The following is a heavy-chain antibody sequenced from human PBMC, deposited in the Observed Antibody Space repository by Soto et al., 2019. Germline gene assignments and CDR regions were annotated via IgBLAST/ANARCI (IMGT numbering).Heavy chain of an antibody. CDR3: ARGTYYYDSSGYPEHFDY. D-gene: IGHD3-22*01. J-gene: IGHJ4*02. V-gene: IGHV3-48*03. Sequence: GGSLRLSCAASGFTFISYEINFFRHAPFKWLEWVSYISSSGSTIYYADSVKGRFTISRDNAKNSLYLQMNSLRAEDTAVYYCARGTYYYDSSGYPEHFDYWGQGTLVTVSS. CDR1: GFTFISYE. CDR2: ISSSGSTI.